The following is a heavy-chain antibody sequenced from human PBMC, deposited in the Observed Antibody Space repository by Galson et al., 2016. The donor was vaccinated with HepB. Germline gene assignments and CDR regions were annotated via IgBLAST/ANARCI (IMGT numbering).Heavy chain of an antibody. V-gene: IGHV3-21*01. Sequence: LRLSCAASGFTSSYYSMNWVRQAPGKGLEWVSSISSSSSDIYYADSAKGRFTISRDNAKNSLYLQMNSLRAEDTAVYYCARELIAAAGRTFYYYYYYMDVWGKGTTVTVSS. CDR2: ISSSSSDI. D-gene: IGHD6-13*01. CDR1: GFTSSYYS. CDR3: ARELIAAAGRTFYYYYYYMDV. J-gene: IGHJ6*03.